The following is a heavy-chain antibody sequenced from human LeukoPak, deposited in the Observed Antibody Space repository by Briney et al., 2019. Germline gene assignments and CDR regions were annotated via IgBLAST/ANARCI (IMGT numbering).Heavy chain of an antibody. D-gene: IGHD1-26*01. CDR2: IYYSGST. CDR3: ARDNGGSYYGDAFDI. Sequence: PSETLSLTCTVSGGSISSYYWSWIRQPPGKGLEWIGYIYYSGSTNYNPSLKSRVTISVDTSKNQFSLKLSSVTAADTAVHYCARDNGGSYYGDAFDIWGQGTMVTVSS. J-gene: IGHJ3*02. CDR1: GGSISSYY. V-gene: IGHV4-59*01.